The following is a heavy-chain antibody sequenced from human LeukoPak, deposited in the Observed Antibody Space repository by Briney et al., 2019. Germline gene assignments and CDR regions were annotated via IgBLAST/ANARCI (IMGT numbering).Heavy chain of an antibody. J-gene: IGHJ4*02. V-gene: IGHV3-11*01. CDR1: GFTFSDYY. CDR2: ISSSGTTI. D-gene: IGHD6-19*01. CDR3: AKKYSSDWRSFDY. Sequence: GGSLRLSCAASGFTFSDYYMSWIRQAPGKGLEWVSYISSSGTTIYYADSVKGRFTISRDSSKNTLYLQMNNLRAEDTAIYYCAKKYSSDWRSFDYWGQGALVTVSS.